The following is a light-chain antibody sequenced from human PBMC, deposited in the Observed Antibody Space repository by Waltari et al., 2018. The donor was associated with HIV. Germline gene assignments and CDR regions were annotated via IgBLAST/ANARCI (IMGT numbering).Light chain of an antibody. CDR2: WAS. CDR3: QQCYMIPWT. J-gene: IGKJ1*01. Sequence: DIVLTQSPDSLALSLGERATIHVKSGQSVFHNSNDKNYVAWYQQRPGQPPKLLIYWASTRASGVPDRFSGSASGTDFTLTINSLRPEDVAVYYCQQCYMIPWTFGQGTRVEL. CDR1: QSVFHNSNDKNY. V-gene: IGKV4-1*01.